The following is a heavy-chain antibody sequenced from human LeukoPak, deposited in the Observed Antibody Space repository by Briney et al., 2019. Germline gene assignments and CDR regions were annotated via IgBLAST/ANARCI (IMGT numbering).Heavy chain of an antibody. Sequence: SVKVSCKASGGTFSSYAISWVRQAPGQGLEWMGRIIPILGIANYAQKFQGRVTITADKSTSTAYMELSNLRSEDTAVYYCAAWMATIDAFDIWGQGTMVTVSS. D-gene: IGHD5-24*01. J-gene: IGHJ3*02. CDR2: IIPILGIA. CDR3: AAWMATIDAFDI. V-gene: IGHV1-69*04. CDR1: GGTFSSYA.